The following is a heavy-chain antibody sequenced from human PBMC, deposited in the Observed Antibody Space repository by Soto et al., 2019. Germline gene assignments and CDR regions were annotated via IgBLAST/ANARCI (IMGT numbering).Heavy chain of an antibody. CDR3: AGGIVGATPYYFDY. Sequence: SETLSLTCTVSGGSISRYYWSWIRQPPGQGLEWIGYIYYSGSTNYHPSLKSRVTISVDTSKTQFSLKLSSGTAADTAVYYCAGGIVGATPYYFDYWGQGTLVTVSS. J-gene: IGHJ4*02. CDR2: IYYSGST. CDR1: GGSISRYY. V-gene: IGHV4-59*01. D-gene: IGHD1-26*01.